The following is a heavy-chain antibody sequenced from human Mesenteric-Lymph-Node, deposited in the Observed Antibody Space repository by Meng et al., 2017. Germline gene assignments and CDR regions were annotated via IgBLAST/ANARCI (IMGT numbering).Heavy chain of an antibody. CDR1: GGSISSGGFY. Sequence: QVHLAESGTGLLKPSKTLSLTCTVSGGSISSGGFYWSWIRQHPGKGLEWIGYIYYSGSTYYNPSLRSRVAISIDTSKNQFSLKLTSVTAADTAVYFCARTNYGDYNWFDPWGQGTLVTVSS. J-gene: IGHJ5*02. D-gene: IGHD4-17*01. V-gene: IGHV4-31*03. CDR2: IYYSGST. CDR3: ARTNYGDYNWFDP.